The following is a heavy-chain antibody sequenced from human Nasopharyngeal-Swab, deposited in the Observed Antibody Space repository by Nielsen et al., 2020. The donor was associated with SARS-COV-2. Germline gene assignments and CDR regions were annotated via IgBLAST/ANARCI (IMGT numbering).Heavy chain of an antibody. Sequence: SETLSLTCTVSGGSMSSYYWSWIRQPPGKGLEWIGYIYYSGSTNYNASLKSRVTISVDTSKKQFSLKLSSVTAADTAVYYCASSESLNWFDPWGQGTLVTVSS. CDR1: GGSMSSYY. CDR3: ASSESLNWFDP. D-gene: IGHD3-10*01. J-gene: IGHJ5*02. CDR2: IYYSGST. V-gene: IGHV4-59*01.